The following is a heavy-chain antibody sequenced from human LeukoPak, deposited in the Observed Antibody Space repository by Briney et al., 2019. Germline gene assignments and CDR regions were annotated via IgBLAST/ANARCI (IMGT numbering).Heavy chain of an antibody. CDR3: ARGPQSDSSGYPYYFDY. CDR2: ISSSSSYI. J-gene: IGHJ4*02. CDR1: GFTFSSYS. D-gene: IGHD3-22*01. V-gene: IGHV3-21*01. Sequence: GGSLRLSCAASGFTFSSYSMNWVCQAPGKGLEWVSSISSSSSYIYYADSVKGRFTISRDNAKNSLYLQMNSLRAEDTAVYYCARGPQSDSSGYPYYFDYWGQGTLVTVSS.